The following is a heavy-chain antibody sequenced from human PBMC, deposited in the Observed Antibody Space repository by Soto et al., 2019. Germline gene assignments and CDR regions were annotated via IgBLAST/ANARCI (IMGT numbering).Heavy chain of an antibody. J-gene: IGHJ4*02. V-gene: IGHV4-59*01. Sequence: SETLSLTCTVSGGSISNYYCTWIRQPPWKGLEWIGYIYYSGITEYNPSLKSRVIISVDTSKNLFSLKLSSVTAADTSVYYCAGAVNEVWWGFYYCFDYWGQGASVSVSS. CDR2: IYYSGIT. D-gene: IGHD3-3*01. CDR1: GGSISNYY. CDR3: AGAVNEVWWGFYYCFDY.